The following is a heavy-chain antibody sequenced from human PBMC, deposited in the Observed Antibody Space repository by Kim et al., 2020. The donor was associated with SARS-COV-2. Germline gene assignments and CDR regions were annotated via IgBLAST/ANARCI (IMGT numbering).Heavy chain of an antibody. CDR1: GFTFSSYA. V-gene: IGHV3-30*04. D-gene: IGHD3-10*01. Sequence: GGSLRLSCAASGFTFSSYAMHWVRQAPGKGLEWVAVISYDGSNKYYADSVKGRFTISRDNSKNTLYLQMNSLRAEDTAVYYCAREYYYGSGSYYKGYYYGMDVWGQGTTVTVSS. CDR2: ISYDGSNK. J-gene: IGHJ6*02. CDR3: AREYYYGSGSYYKGYYYGMDV.